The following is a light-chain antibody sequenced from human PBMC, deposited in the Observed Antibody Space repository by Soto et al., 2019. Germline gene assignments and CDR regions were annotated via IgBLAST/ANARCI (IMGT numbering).Light chain of an antibody. J-gene: IGKJ1*01. Sequence: EIVMTQSPATLSVSPEERATLSCRASHSVSSNLAWYQQKPGQAPRLLIYGASTRATGIPARFSGSGSGTEFTLTISSLQSEDFAVYYCQQYNNWPRTFGQGTKVDIK. CDR3: QQYNNWPRT. CDR1: HSVSSN. CDR2: GAS. V-gene: IGKV3-15*01.